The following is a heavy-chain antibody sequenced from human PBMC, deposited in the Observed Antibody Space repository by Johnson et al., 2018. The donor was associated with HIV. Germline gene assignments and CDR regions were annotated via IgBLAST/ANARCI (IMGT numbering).Heavy chain of an antibody. Sequence: VQLVESGGGLVQPGGSLRLSCAGSGFTVSRNYMSWVRQAPGKGLEWVSIIYSGGSTYYADSVKGRFTISRDNAKNALYVQMNSLRAEDTAVYYCARSGGYPNAFDIWGQGTMVTVSS. CDR2: IYSGGST. J-gene: IGHJ3*02. V-gene: IGHV3-66*01. CDR3: ARSGGYPNAFDI. CDR1: GFTVSRNY. D-gene: IGHD6-13*01.